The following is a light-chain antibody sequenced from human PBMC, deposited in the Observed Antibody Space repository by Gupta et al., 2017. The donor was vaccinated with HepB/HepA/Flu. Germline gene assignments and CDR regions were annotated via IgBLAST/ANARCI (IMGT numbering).Light chain of an antibody. Sequence: DTQLTQSSSSVSASVGDRVIITCRASQDINNHLAWFQQKPGEAPKSLIYAASSLKSGVPSRFSGSASGTEFTLTISSLQPEDFGTYYCQQYNNYPLTFGQGTQVEIK. CDR1: QDINNH. CDR2: AAS. CDR3: QQYNNYPLT. V-gene: IGKV1-16*01. J-gene: IGKJ1*01.